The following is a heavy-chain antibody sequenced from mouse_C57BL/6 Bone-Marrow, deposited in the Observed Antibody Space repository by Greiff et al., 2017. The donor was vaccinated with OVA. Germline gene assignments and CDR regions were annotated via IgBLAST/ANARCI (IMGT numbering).Heavy chain of an antibody. CDR2: INPYNGGT. CDR3: ARITTVYYFDY. Sequence: VQLQESGPVLVKPGASVKMSCKASGYTFTDYYMNWVKQSHGKSLEWIGVINPYNGGTSYNQKFKGKATLTVDKSSSTAYMELNSLTSEDSAVYYCARITTVYYFDYWGQGTTLTVSS. J-gene: IGHJ2*01. CDR1: GYTFTDYY. D-gene: IGHD1-1*01. V-gene: IGHV1-19*01.